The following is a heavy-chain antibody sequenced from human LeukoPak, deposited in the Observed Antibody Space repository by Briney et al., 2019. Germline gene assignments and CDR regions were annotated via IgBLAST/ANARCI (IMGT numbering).Heavy chain of an antibody. Sequence: HGESLKISCKGSGYSFTSYWIGWVRQMPGKGLEWMGIIYPGDSDTRYSPTFQGQVTISADKSISTAYLQWSSLKASDTAMYYCARTSEYGYYGMDVWGQGTTVTVSS. CDR2: IYPGDSDT. V-gene: IGHV5-51*01. D-gene: IGHD2-2*01. CDR1: GYSFTSYW. CDR3: ARTSEYGYYGMDV. J-gene: IGHJ6*02.